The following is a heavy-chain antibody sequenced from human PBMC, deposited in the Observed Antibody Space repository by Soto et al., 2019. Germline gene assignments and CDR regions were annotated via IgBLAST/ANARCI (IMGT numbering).Heavy chain of an antibody. CDR3: VRDIWDTSGWYFDY. CDR2: IYFDGSNK. D-gene: IGHD6-19*01. CDR1: GFPFSPYG. J-gene: IGHJ4*02. Sequence: QVQLVESGGGVVQPGRSLRLSCAASGFPFSPYGMHWVRQAPGKGLEWVALIYFDGSNKYYSDSVKGRFTISRDNSNNTLYLQMNSLSAEDTATYYCVRDIWDTSGWYFDYWGQGALVTVSS. V-gene: IGHV3-33*01.